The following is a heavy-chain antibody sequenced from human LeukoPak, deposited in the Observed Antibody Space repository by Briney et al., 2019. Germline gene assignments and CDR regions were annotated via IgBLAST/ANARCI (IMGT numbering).Heavy chain of an antibody. V-gene: IGHV3-23*01. CDR2: ISGSGSST. J-gene: IGHJ4*02. Sequence: GGSLRLSCAASGFSSSNYAMSWVRQAPGKGLEWVSGISGSGSSTYYADSVKGRFTISRNNSKNTLYLQMNSLRAEDTAIYYCAKSVDTTMVWNYWGQGTLVTVSS. CDR1: GFSSSNYA. CDR3: AKSVDTTMVWNY. D-gene: IGHD5-18*01.